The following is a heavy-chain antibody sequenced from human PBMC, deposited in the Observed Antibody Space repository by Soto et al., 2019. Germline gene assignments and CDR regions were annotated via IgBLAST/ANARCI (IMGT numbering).Heavy chain of an antibody. CDR3: ARGSVAGLYYYYYGMDV. Sequence: QVQLQQWGAGLLKPSETLSLTCAVYGGSFSGYYWSWIRQPPGKGLEWIGEINHSGSTNYNPSLKSRVTISVDTSKNQFSLKLSSVTAADTAVYYCARGSVAGLYYYYYGMDVWGQGNTVTVAS. V-gene: IGHV4-34*01. CDR2: INHSGST. J-gene: IGHJ6*02. CDR1: GGSFSGYY. D-gene: IGHD6-19*01.